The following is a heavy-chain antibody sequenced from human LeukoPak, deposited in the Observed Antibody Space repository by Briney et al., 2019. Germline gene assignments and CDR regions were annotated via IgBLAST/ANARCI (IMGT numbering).Heavy chain of an antibody. J-gene: IGHJ4*02. Sequence: ASVKVSCKTSGYSFILYGISWVRQAPGQGPEWMGWISTSTGDTKYTQKFQGRVTLTTDTSTSTAYMELSSLRSDDTAVYYCARDDNYGILVNVDYWGQGTLVTVSS. V-gene: IGHV1-18*01. CDR3: ARDDNYGILVNVDY. CDR1: GYSFILYG. CDR2: ISTSTGDT. D-gene: IGHD4-11*01.